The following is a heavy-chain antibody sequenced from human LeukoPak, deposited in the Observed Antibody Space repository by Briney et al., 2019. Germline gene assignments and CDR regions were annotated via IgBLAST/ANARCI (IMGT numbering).Heavy chain of an antibody. CDR1: GGSFSGYY. CDR2: INHSGST. D-gene: IGHD7-27*01. V-gene: IGHV4-34*01. Sequence: ESSETLSLTCAVYGGSFSGYYWSWIRQPPGKGLEWIGEINHSGSTNYNPSLKSRVTISVDTSKNQFSLKLSSVTAADTAVYYCARGPSGNWGSGYFDYWGQGTLVTVSS. CDR3: ARGPSGNWGSGYFDY. J-gene: IGHJ4*02.